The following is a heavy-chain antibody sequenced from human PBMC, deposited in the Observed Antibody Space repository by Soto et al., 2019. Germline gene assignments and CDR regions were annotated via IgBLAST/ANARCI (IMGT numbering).Heavy chain of an antibody. CDR3: ARMIVVVPAAPRGRANWFDP. J-gene: IGHJ5*02. CDR2: IYYSGST. Sequence: QVQLQESGPGLVKPSQTLSLTCTVSGGSISSGGYYWSWIRQHPGKGLEWIGYIYYSGSTYYNPSLKSRVTISVDTSKNQFSLKLSSVTAAYTAVYYCARMIVVVPAAPRGRANWFDPWGQGTLVTVSS. V-gene: IGHV4-31*03. CDR1: GGSISSGGYY. D-gene: IGHD2-2*01.